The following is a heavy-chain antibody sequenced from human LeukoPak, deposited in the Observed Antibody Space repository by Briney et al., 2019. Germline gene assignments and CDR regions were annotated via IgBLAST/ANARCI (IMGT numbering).Heavy chain of an antibody. CDR2: IDWDDNK. CDR1: GFSLSTSGMC. CDR3: ARIRGGYCSGGSCLYEYYFDY. Sequence: SGPTLVNPTQTLTLTCTFSGFSLSTSGMCVSWIRQRPGKALEWLALIDWDDNKYYSTSLKTRLTISTDTSKNQVVLTMTNMDPVDTATYYCARIRGGYCSGGSCLYEYYFDYWGQGTLVTVSS. D-gene: IGHD2-15*01. J-gene: IGHJ4*02. V-gene: IGHV2-70*01.